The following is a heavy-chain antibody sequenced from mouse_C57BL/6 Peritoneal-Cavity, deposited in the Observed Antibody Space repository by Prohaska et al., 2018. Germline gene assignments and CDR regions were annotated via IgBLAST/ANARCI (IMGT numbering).Heavy chain of an antibody. D-gene: IGHD1-1*01. Sequence: YMGKATLTVDKSSSTAYMELRSLTSEDSAVYYCARLAKGSSYFDYWGQGTTLTVSS. CDR3: ARLAKGSSYFDY. J-gene: IGHJ2*01. V-gene: IGHV1-26*01.